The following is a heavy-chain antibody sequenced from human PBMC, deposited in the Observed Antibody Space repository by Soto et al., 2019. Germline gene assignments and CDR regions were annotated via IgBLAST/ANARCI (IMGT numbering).Heavy chain of an antibody. CDR1: GGSISSSSYY. V-gene: IGHV4-39*01. CDR2: IYYSGST. CDR3: ARCTWEYYFDY. Sequence: SETLSLTCTVSGGSISSSSYYWGWIRQPPGKGLEWIGSIYYSGSTYYNPSLKSRVTISVDTSKNQFSLKLSSVTAADTAVYYCARCTWEYYFDYWGQGTLVTVSS. D-gene: IGHD1-26*01. J-gene: IGHJ4*02.